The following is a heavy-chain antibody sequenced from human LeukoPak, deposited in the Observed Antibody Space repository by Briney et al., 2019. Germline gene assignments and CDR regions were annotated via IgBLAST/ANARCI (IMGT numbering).Heavy chain of an antibody. CDR3: ARVNSGSYPVGYYYYGMDV. J-gene: IGHJ6*02. V-gene: IGHV3-30-3*01. D-gene: IGHD1-26*01. Sequence: GRSLRLSCAASGFTFSSYAMHWVRQAPGEGLEWVAVISYDGSNKYYADSVKGRFTISRDNSKNTLYLQMNSLRAEDMAVYYCARVNSGSYPVGYYYYGMDVWGQGTTVTVSS. CDR1: GFTFSSYA. CDR2: ISYDGSNK.